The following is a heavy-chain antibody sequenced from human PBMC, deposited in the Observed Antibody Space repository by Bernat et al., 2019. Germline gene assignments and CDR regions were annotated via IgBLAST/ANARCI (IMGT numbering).Heavy chain of an antibody. CDR3: ASACDYYDSSGYYLYGIDI. J-gene: IGHJ3*02. CDR1: GFTFSSYS. D-gene: IGHD3-22*01. V-gene: IGHV3-21*01. CDR2: ISSSSSYI. Sequence: EVQLVESGGGLVKPGGSLRLSCAASGFTFSSYSMNWVRQAPGKGLEWVSSISSSSSYIYYADSVKGRFTISRDNAKNPLYLQMNSLRAEDTAVYYCASACDYYDSSGYYLYGIDIWGQGTMVTVSS.